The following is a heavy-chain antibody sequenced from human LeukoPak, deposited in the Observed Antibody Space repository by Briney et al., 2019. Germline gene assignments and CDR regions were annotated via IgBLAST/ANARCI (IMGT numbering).Heavy chain of an antibody. J-gene: IGHJ4*02. CDR1: GYTFTSYG. CDR3: ARLAPCSGGSCYYFDY. CDR2: ISAYNGNT. V-gene: IGHV1-18*01. Sequence: ASVKVSCKASGYTFTSYGISWVRQAPGQGLEWMGWISAYNGNTNYAQKLQGRVTMTRDTSISTAYMELSRLRSDDTAVYYCARLAPCSGGSCYYFDYWGQGTLVTVSS. D-gene: IGHD2-15*01.